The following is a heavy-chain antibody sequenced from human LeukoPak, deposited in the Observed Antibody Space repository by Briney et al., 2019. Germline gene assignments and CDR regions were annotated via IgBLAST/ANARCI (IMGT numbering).Heavy chain of an antibody. V-gene: IGHV3-33*06. Sequence: GGSLRLSCAASGFTFSSCGMHWVRQAPGKGLEWVAVIWYDGSNKYYADSVKGRLTISRDNSKNTLYLQMNSLRAEDTAVYYCAKDSYESSGYDYWGQGTLVTVSS. D-gene: IGHD3-22*01. CDR2: IWYDGSNK. J-gene: IGHJ4*02. CDR3: AKDSYESSGYDY. CDR1: GFTFSSCG.